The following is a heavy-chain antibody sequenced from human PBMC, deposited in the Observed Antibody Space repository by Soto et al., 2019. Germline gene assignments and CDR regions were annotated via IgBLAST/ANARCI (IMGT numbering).Heavy chain of an antibody. J-gene: IGHJ6*02. Sequence: TSETLSLTCAVYGGYFSGYYWSWIRQPPGKGLEWIGEINHRGSTNYNPSLKSRVTISVDTSKNQFSLRLSSVTAADTAVYYCARGVSSGWYDYYYGMDVWGQGTTVTSP. CDR1: GGYFSGYY. CDR2: INHRGST. CDR3: ARGVSSGWYDYYYGMDV. V-gene: IGHV4-34*01. D-gene: IGHD6-19*01.